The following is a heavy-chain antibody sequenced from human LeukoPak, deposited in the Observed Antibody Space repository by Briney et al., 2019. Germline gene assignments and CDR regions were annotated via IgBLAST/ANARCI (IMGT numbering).Heavy chain of an antibody. V-gene: IGHV3-23*01. CDR2: ISGSDSST. D-gene: IGHD2-2*01. J-gene: IGHJ3*01. Sequence: PGGSLRLSCTASGFTFSSYAMSWVRQAPGKGLEWVSAISGSDSSTFYTDSVKGRFTISRDNSKNTLYLQMNSLRAEDTAVYYCAKIYCSSTSCYPPHDAFDVWGQGTMVTVSS. CDR3: AKIYCSSTSCYPPHDAFDV. CDR1: GFTFSSYA.